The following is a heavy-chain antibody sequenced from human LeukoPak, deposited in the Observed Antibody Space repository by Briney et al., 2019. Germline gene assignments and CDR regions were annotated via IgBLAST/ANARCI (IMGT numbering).Heavy chain of an antibody. V-gene: IGHV3-30*15. CDR1: GFTFSSYA. J-gene: IGHJ4*02. CDR3: AREGGYCSGGSCYSLFYFDN. CDR2: ISYDGSNK. Sequence: GRSLRLSCAASGFTFSSYAMHWVRQAPGKGLEWVAVISYDGSNKYYADSVKGRFTISRDNSKNTLYLQMSSLRAEDTAVYYCAREGGYCSGGSCYSLFYFDNWGQGTLVTVSS. D-gene: IGHD2-15*01.